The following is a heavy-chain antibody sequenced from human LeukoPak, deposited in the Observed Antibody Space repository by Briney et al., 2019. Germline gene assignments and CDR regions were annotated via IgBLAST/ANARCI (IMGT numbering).Heavy chain of an antibody. D-gene: IGHD6-13*01. J-gene: IGHJ6*03. CDR2: IYYSGST. CDR1: GGSISSSSYY. V-gene: IGHV4-39*01. Sequence: SETLSLTCTVSGGSISSSSYYWGWIRQPPGTGLEWIGSIYYSGSTYYNPSLKSRVTISVDTSKNQFSLKLSSVTAADTAVYYCARRGSSSWYGSYYYYMDVWGKGTTVTVSS. CDR3: ARRGSSSWYGSYYYYMDV.